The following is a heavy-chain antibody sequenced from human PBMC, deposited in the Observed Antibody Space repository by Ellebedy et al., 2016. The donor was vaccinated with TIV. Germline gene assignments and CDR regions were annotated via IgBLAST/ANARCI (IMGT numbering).Heavy chain of an antibody. CDR2: IYYSGST. D-gene: IGHD3-10*01. CDR3: ARGHGSGNWFDS. CDR1: GGSISSGGYY. V-gene: IGHV4-31*03. J-gene: IGHJ5*01. Sequence: SETLSLXXTVSGGSISSGGYYWSWIRQHPGKGLEWIGYIYYSGSTYYNPSLKSRVTISVDTSKNQFSLKLSSVTAADTAVYYCARGHGSGNWFDSWGQGTLVTVSS.